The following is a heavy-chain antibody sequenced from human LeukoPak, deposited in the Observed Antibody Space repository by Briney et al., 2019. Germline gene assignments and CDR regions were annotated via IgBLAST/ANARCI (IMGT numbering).Heavy chain of an antibody. CDR3: AKVGTGELPLQLLYYFDY. V-gene: IGHV3-74*01. CDR1: GFTFNSYW. D-gene: IGHD1-26*01. Sequence: PGGSLRLSCAASGFTFNSYWMPWVRQAPGKGLVWVSRISSDGSSTTYADSVKGRFTISRDNAKNTLYLQMNSLRAEDTAVYYCAKVGTGELPLQLLYYFDYWGQGTLVTVSS. J-gene: IGHJ4*02. CDR2: ISSDGSST.